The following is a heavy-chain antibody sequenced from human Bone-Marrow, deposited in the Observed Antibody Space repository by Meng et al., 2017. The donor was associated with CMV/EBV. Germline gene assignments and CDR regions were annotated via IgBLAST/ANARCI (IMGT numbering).Heavy chain of an antibody. V-gene: IGHV4-34*01. CDR3: ARAMVRGVQRYFDY. D-gene: IGHD3-10*01. Sequence: QAQFTEGGAGLVSPSETLSLPWAVDGGSFSGYYCSGSRQPPGKGLEWIGEINHSGSTNYNPSLKSRVTISVDTSKNQFSLKLSSVTAADTAVYYCARAMVRGVQRYFDYWGQGTLVTVSS. CDR1: GGSFSGYY. J-gene: IGHJ4*02. CDR2: INHSGST.